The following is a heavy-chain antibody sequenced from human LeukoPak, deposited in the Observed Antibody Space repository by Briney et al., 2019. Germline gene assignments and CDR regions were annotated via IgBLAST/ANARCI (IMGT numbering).Heavy chain of an antibody. D-gene: IGHD3-3*01. Sequence: SETLSLTCTVSGGSISSGSYYWSWIRQPAGKGLEWIGRFYTSENTNYNPSLKSRVTISLDTSKNQFSLKLSSVTAADTAVYYCARDDFGVVGFAYWGQGTLVTVSS. J-gene: IGHJ4*02. CDR3: ARDDFGVVGFAY. V-gene: IGHV4-61*02. CDR1: GGSISSGSYY. CDR2: FYTSENT.